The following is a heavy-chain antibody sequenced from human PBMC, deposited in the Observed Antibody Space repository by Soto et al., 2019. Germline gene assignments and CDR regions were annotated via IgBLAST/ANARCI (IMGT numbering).Heavy chain of an antibody. D-gene: IGHD2-8*01. V-gene: IGHV4-59*01. CDR1: GTSISSYY. Sequence: SETLSLTCTVSGTSISSYYWSWIRQPPGKGLEWIANIHYSGTTNYNPSLASRVTLSVDTSKNQFSLKMTSVTSADRAMYFCARYNSYAIDYWGRGTLVTVSS. CDR3: ARYNSYAIDY. CDR2: IHYSGTT. J-gene: IGHJ4*02.